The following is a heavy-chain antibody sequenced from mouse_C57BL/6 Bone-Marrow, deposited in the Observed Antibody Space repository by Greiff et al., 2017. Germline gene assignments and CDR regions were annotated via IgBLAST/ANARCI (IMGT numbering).Heavy chain of an antibody. J-gene: IGHJ3*01. CDR2: IFPGSGST. D-gene: IGHD2-4*01. V-gene: IGHV1-75*01. Sequence: VQRVESGPELVKPGASVKISCKASGYTFTDYYINWVKQRPGQGLEWIGWIFPGSGSTYYNEKFKGKATLTVDKSSSTAYMLLSSLTSEDSAVYVCAREGLGSYDYAWFAYWGQGTLVTVSA. CDR3: AREGLGSYDYAWFAY. CDR1: GYTFTDYY.